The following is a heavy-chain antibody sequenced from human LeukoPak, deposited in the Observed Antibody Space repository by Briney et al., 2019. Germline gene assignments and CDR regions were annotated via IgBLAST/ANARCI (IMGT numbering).Heavy chain of an antibody. J-gene: IGHJ6*02. CDR1: GFTFSSYE. Sequence: GGSLRLSCAASGFTFSSYEMNWVRQAPGKGLEWVSYIISSGSPIYCADSVKGRFTISRDNAKNSLFLQMNSLRAEDTAVYYCARQNLNGLDVWGQGTTVTVSS. CDR3: ARQNLNGLDV. V-gene: IGHV3-48*03. CDR2: IISSGSPI.